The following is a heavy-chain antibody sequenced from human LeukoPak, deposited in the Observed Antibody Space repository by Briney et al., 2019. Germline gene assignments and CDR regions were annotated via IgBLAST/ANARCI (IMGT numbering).Heavy chain of an antibody. Sequence: EGSLRLSCAASGFTFDDYAMHWVRQAPGKGLEWVSLISGDSHSTFYADSVKGRFTISRDNAKNTLYLQMNSLTAEDTAVYYCARDLWGAGDCWGQGTLVTVSS. CDR3: ARDLWGAGDC. CDR1: GFTFDDYA. V-gene: IGHV3-43*02. J-gene: IGHJ4*02. CDR2: ISGDSHST. D-gene: IGHD1-26*01.